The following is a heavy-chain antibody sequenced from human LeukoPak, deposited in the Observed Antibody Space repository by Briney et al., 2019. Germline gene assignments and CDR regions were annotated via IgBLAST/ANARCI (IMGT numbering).Heavy chain of an antibody. J-gene: IGHJ4*02. V-gene: IGHV3-30*18. CDR3: ANSHSSGWHR. CDR2: ISYDGSNK. Sequence: PGRSLRLSCAASGFTLSSYGMHWVRQAPGKGLEWVAVISYDGSNKYYADSVKGRFTISRDNSKNTLYLQMNSLRAEDTAVYYCANSHSSGWHRWGQGTLVTVSS. D-gene: IGHD6-19*01. CDR1: GFTLSSYG.